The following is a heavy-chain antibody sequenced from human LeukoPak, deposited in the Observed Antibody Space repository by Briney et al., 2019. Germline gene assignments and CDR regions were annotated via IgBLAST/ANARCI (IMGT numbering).Heavy chain of an antibody. CDR1: GGSISSSSYY. Sequence: NPSETLSLTCTVSGGSISSSSYYWGWIRQPPGKGLEWIGSIYYSGSTYYNPSLKSRVTISVDTSKNQFSLKLSSVTAADTAVYYCAREGATEYCSSTSCYGDWYFDLWGRGTLVTVSS. J-gene: IGHJ2*01. V-gene: IGHV4-39*07. CDR3: AREGATEYCSSTSCYGDWYFDL. CDR2: IYYSGST. D-gene: IGHD2-2*01.